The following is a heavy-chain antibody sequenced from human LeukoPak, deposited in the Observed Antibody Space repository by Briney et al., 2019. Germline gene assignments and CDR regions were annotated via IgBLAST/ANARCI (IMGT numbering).Heavy chain of an antibody. J-gene: IGHJ5*02. D-gene: IGHD6-13*01. Sequence: AETLSLTCTVSGGSISSSSYYWGWVRQPPGKGLEWIGRIYTSGSTNYNPSLKSRVTMSVDTSKNQFSLKLSSVTAADTAVYYCARDEGGIAATWGQGTLVTVSS. CDR1: GGSISSSSYY. V-gene: IGHV4-39*07. CDR3: ARDEGGIAAT. CDR2: IYTSGST.